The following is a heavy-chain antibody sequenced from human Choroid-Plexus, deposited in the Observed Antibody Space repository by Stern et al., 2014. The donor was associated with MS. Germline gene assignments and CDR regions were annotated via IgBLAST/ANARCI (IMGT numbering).Heavy chain of an antibody. V-gene: IGHV3-30*18. CDR2: ISYDGSDK. CDR1: GFTFSNFG. J-gene: IGHJ4*02. CDR3: AKDRQWSTYFFDY. Sequence: QLVQSGGGVAQPGRPLILSCAASGFTFSNFGMHWVRQAPGKGLEGVALISYDGSDKYYADSVKGRFTIFRDNSKNTLYMHMNSLRAEDTAVYYCAKDRQWSTYFFDYWGQGSLVTVS. D-gene: IGHD2-15*01.